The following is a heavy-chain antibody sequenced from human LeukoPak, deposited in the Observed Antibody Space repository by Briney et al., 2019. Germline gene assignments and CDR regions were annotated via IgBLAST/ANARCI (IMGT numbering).Heavy chain of an antibody. CDR2: IHYSGST. CDR3: ARDGLYCSGGSCYSLGSDY. D-gene: IGHD2-15*01. CDR1: GGSISSYY. Sequence: PSETLSLTCTVSGGSISSYYWSWIRQPPGKGLEWIGYIHYSGSTNYNPSLKSRVTISVDTSKNQFSLKLSSVTAADTAVYYCARDGLYCSGGSCYSLGSDYWGQGTLVTVSS. V-gene: IGHV4-59*01. J-gene: IGHJ4*02.